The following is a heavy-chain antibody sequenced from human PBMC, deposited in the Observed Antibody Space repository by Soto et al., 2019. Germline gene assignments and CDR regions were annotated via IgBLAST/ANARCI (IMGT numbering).Heavy chain of an antibody. D-gene: IGHD4-17*01. CDR2: IFHSGST. J-gene: IGHJ2*01. CDR1: GGSISGGIYY. V-gene: IGHV4-30-4*01. Sequence: QVQLQESGPGLVKPSETLSLTCTVSGGSISGGIYYWSWVRQSPGKGLEWIGYIFHSGSTFYNPSLGSRVTISVDTSKNQCSLRLSFVTAADTAVYYCARDIIPLTTDWYFDLWGRGTLVTVSS. CDR3: ARDIIPLTTDWYFDL.